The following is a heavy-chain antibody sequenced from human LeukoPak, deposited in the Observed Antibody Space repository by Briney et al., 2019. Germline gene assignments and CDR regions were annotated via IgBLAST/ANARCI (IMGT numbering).Heavy chain of an antibody. D-gene: IGHD6-19*01. J-gene: IGHJ1*01. CDR1: GDTFSSNSAA. CDR3: ARAKSPQWLVSSEGQYFQH. CDR2: TYYRSKWYN. Sequence: SQTLSLTGAISGDTFSSNSAAWNWIRQSPSRGLEWLGRTYYRSKWYNDYAVSVKSRITINPDTSKNQFSLKLSSVTAADTAVYYCARAKSPQWLVSSEGQYFQHWGQGTLVTVSS. V-gene: IGHV6-1*01.